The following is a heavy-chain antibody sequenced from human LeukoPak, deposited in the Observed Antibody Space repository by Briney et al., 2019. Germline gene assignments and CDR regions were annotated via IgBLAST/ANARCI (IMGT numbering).Heavy chain of an antibody. CDR3: AKDSFEAPLYLGDY. V-gene: IGHV3-23*01. D-gene: IGHD2-2*02. CDR1: GFTFSSYA. CDR2: ISGSGGST. J-gene: IGHJ4*02. Sequence: GGSLRLSCAASGFTFSSYAMSWVRQAPGKGLEWVSAISGSGGSTYYADSVKGRFTISRDNSKNTLYLQMNSLRAGDTAVYYCAKDSFEAPLYLGDYWGQGTLVTVSS.